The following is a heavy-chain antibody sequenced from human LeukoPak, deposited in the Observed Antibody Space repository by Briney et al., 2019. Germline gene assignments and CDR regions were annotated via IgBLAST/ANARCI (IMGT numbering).Heavy chain of an antibody. Sequence: SETLSLTCTVSGGSISGYYWSWIRQPAGKGLEWIGRIYSGGSTDYNPSLKSRLTMSLDTSKNRFSLKLTSVTAADTAVYYCARDARQLGIDYWGQGTLVTVSS. V-gene: IGHV4-4*07. J-gene: IGHJ4*02. CDR2: IYSGGST. D-gene: IGHD7-27*01. CDR1: GGSISGYY. CDR3: ARDARQLGIDY.